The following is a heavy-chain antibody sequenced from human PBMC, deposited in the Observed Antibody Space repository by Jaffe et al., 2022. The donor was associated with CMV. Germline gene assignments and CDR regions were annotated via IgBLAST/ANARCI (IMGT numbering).Heavy chain of an antibody. CDR2: IYYSGST. D-gene: IGHD4-17*01. CDR1: GGSISSSSYY. CDR3: ARHVDDDYGDHEGLWEYYYGMDV. V-gene: IGHV4-39*01. Sequence: QLQLQESGPGLVKPSETLSLTCTVSGGSISSSSYYWGWIRQPPGKGLEWIGSIYYSGSTYYNPSLKSRVTISVDTSKNQFSLKLSSVTAADTAVYYCARHVDDDYGDHEGLWEYYYGMDVWGQGTTVTVSS. J-gene: IGHJ6*02.